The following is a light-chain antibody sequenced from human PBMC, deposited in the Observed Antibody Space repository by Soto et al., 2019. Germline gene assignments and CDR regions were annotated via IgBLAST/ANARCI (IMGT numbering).Light chain of an antibody. CDR3: CSGAGRSNVV. CDR1: SGDVCTNNI. Sequence: QSVLTQPASVSGSPGQSITISCSGTSGDVCTNNIVSWYQQHPGTAPKLIILKVNKPPSGVSHRPSVSKSGITASLAISGPQAEDEREYHCCSGAGRSNVVFGGGTKLTVL. V-gene: IGLV2-23*02. CDR2: KVN. J-gene: IGLJ2*01.